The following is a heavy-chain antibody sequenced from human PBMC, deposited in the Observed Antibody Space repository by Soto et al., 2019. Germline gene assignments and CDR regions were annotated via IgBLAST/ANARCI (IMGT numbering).Heavy chain of an antibody. D-gene: IGHD6-13*01. CDR2: IGGYNGNT. Sequence: VQSGGEVKKPGASVKVSCKASGYTFSNNGFTWVRQAPGQGLEWMGWIGGYNGNTNYAPKFQGRVTMAADTATSTAHMELRGLRSDATAVYDCATAIAATGPADSWGQGTLVTVSS. V-gene: IGHV1-18*01. CDR3: ATAIAATGPADS. CDR1: GYTFSNNG. J-gene: IGHJ4*02.